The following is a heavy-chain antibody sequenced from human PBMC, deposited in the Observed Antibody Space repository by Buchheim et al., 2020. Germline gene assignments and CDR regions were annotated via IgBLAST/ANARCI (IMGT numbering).Heavy chain of an antibody. V-gene: IGHV4-30-4*01. D-gene: IGHD3-22*01. CDR2: IYYSGST. J-gene: IGHJ5*02. CDR3: ARSENYYDSSGYSNWFDP. Sequence: QVQLQESGPGLVKPSQTLSLTCTVSGGSISSGDYYWSWIRQPPGTGLEWIGYIYYSGSTYYNPSLKSRVTISVDTSKNQFSLKLSSVTAADTAVYYCARSENYYDSSGYSNWFDPWGQGTL. CDR1: GGSISSGDYY.